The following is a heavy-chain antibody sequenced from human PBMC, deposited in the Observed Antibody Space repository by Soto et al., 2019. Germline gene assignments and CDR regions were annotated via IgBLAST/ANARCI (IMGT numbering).Heavy chain of an antibody. CDR2: IIPIYGTA. J-gene: IGHJ6*02. CDR1: GGTFSSFT. V-gene: IGHV1-69*01. Sequence: QVQLVQSGAEVKKPGSSVKVSCKASGGTFSSFTISWVRQAPGQGLEWMGGIIPIYGTANYAQKFQGRVTMTADASTRTAYMELSSLRCEDTAVYYCAKDRWADWESYYYYAMDVWGQGTTVTVSS. CDR3: AKDRWADWESYYYYAMDV. D-gene: IGHD1-26*01.